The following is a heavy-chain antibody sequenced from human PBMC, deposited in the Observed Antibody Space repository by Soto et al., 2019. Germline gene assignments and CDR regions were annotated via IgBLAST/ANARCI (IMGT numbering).Heavy chain of an antibody. CDR1: GFTFSSYA. CDR3: AKGFDSSGWYTDRYFHL. Sequence: EVQLLESGGGLVQPGGSLRLSCAASGFTFSSYAMSWVRQAPGKGLEWVSAMSGSGGSTYYADSVKGRFTISEDNSKNTLSLQMNSLGAEDTAVYYCAKGFDSSGWYTDRYFHLWGGGTLVTVSS. CDR2: MSGSGGST. J-gene: IGHJ2*01. D-gene: IGHD6-19*01. V-gene: IGHV3-23*01.